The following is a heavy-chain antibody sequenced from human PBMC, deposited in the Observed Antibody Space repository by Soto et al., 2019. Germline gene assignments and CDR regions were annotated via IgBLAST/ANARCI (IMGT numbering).Heavy chain of an antibody. CDR2: ISYDGSNK. D-gene: IGHD1-26*01. V-gene: IGHV3-30*04. Sequence: GGSLRLSCAASGFTFSSYAMHWVRQAPGKGLEWVAVISYDGSNKYYADSVKGRFTISRDNSKNTLYLQMNSLRAEDTAVYYCAGGEGRGGATDYWGQGTLVTVSS. J-gene: IGHJ4*02. CDR1: GFTFSSYA. CDR3: AGGEGRGGATDY.